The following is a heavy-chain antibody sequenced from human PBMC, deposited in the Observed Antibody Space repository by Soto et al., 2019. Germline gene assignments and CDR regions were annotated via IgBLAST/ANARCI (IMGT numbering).Heavy chain of an antibody. D-gene: IGHD1-26*01. CDR1: GGTFSSYS. V-gene: IGHV1-69*08. CDR2: IIPYLDIT. Sequence: QVQLVQSGAEVKKPGSSVKVSCEASGGTFSSYSINWVRQAPVQGLEWMGRIIPYLDITTYAQKFQDRVTLTADKSARTGYLGLSSLRSEDTAVFYCARENAGGSSFDYCYGMDAWGQGTTVIVSS. J-gene: IGHJ6*02. CDR3: ARENAGGSSFDYCYGMDA.